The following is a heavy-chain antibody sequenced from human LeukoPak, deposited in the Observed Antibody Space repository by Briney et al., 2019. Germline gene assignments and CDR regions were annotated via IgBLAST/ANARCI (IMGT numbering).Heavy chain of an antibody. D-gene: IGHD5/OR15-5a*01. J-gene: IGHJ3*02. V-gene: IGHV3-13*01. Sequence: GGSLRLSCAASGFTYSNYDMHWVRQGPGGGLEWVSAIGTADDTHYADSVKGRFTISRENARNSLYLQINSLRDGDTAVYYCVRGGIRVSGIDAFDIWGQGTVVTVSS. CDR2: IGTADDT. CDR3: VRGGIRVSGIDAFDI. CDR1: GFTYSNYD.